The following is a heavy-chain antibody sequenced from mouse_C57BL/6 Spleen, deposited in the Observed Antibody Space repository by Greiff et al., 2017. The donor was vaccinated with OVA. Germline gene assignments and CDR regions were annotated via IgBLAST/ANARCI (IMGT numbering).Heavy chain of an antibody. D-gene: IGHD2-4*01. V-gene: IGHV1-61*01. CDR1: GYTFTSYW. Sequence: VQLQQPGAELVRPGSSVKLSCKASGYTFTSYWMDWVKQRPGQGLEWIGNIYPSDSETHYNQKFKDKATLTVDKSSSTAYMQLSSLTSEDSAVYYCARLYYDYEGAYWGQGTLVTVSA. J-gene: IGHJ3*01. CDR3: ARLYYDYEGAY. CDR2: IYPSDSET.